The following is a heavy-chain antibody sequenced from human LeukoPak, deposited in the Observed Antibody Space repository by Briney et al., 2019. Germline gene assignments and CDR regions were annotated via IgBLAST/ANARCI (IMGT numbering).Heavy chain of an antibody. V-gene: IGHV3-23*01. Sequence: QPGEPLRLSCAASGFTFSSYAMSWVRQAPGKGLEWVSVISGSGGSTFYADSVKGRFTLSRDNSKNTLYLQMNSLRAEDAAVYYCATEMSSDGGNSDGYFDNWGQGTLVTVSS. CDR1: GFTFSSYA. J-gene: IGHJ4*01. CDR3: ATEMSSDGGNSDGYFDN. CDR2: ISGSGGST. D-gene: IGHD4-23*01.